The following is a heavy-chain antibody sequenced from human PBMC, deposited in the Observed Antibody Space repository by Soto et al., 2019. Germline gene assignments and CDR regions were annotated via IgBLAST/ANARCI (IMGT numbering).Heavy chain of an antibody. CDR2: IYHSGST. V-gene: IGHV4-4*02. J-gene: IGHJ4*02. CDR3: AKAAVYCLES. CDR1: GASISNSHW. Sequence: QVQLQESGPGLVKPSGTLSLTCVVSGASISNSHWLSWVRQPPGEGLEWIGEIYHSGSTNYNPSLGSRVTISVDKSKNQISLRLNSVTAVDTAVYYGAKAAVYCLESWGPGTLVTVSS. D-gene: IGHD1-20*01.